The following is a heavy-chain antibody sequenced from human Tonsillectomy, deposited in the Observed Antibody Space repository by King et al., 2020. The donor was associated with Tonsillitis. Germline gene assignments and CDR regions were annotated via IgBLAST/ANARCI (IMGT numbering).Heavy chain of an antibody. J-gene: IGHJ6*02. V-gene: IGHV4-4*02. CDR2: IYHRGST. Sequence: VQLQESGPGLVKPSGTLSLTCAVSGGSISSSNWWSWVRQPPGKGLEWIGEIYHRGSTNYNPSLKSRVTISVDKSKNQFSLELTSVTAADTAVYYCARWGYGDYYYHAMDVWGQGTTVTVSS. D-gene: IGHD4-17*01. CDR1: GGSISSSNW. CDR3: ARWGYGDYYYHAMDV.